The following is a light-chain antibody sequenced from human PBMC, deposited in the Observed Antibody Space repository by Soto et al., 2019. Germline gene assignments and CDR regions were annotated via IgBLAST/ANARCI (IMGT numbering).Light chain of an antibody. CDR2: DAS. J-gene: IGKJ4*01. Sequence: EIVLTQSPATLSLSPGERATLSCRASQSVSSHLAWFQQKPGQAPRLLIYDASTRAAAIAARFSGSGSGTDFTLTISSLESEDFAVYYCQQRSSWPLTFGGGTKVEIK. CDR3: QQRSSWPLT. CDR1: QSVSSH. V-gene: IGKV3-11*01.